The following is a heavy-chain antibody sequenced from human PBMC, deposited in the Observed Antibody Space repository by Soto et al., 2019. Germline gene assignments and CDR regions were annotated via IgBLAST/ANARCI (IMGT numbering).Heavy chain of an antibody. D-gene: IGHD4-17*01. Sequence: ASVKVSCKASGYTFTSYGLIWLRQAPRQGLEWMGWISAYNGNTNYAQKLQGRVTMTTDTSTSTAYMELRSLRSDDPAVYYCARGEDYGDAFDIWGQGTMVTVSS. J-gene: IGHJ3*02. CDR3: ARGEDYGDAFDI. CDR2: ISAYNGNT. CDR1: GYTFTSYG. V-gene: IGHV1-18*01.